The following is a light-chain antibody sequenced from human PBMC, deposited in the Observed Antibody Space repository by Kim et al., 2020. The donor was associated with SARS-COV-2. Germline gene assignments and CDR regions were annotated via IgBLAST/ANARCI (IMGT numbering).Light chain of an antibody. Sequence: EIVLTQSPATLSLSPGERATLSCRASQSVSSYLAWYQQKPGQAPRLLIYDASNRASGIPARFSGSGSGTEFTLTISSLQSEDFALYYCQHYKSWPLTFGGGTKVDIK. CDR2: DAS. V-gene: IGKV3-11*01. J-gene: IGKJ4*01. CDR1: QSVSSY. CDR3: QHYKSWPLT.